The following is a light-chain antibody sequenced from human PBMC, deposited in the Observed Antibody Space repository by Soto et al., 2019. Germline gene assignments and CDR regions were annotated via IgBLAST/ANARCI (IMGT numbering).Light chain of an antibody. Sequence: DIQMTQSPSAVSASVGDTVTITCRASQTVSRYLNWYQQKSGTAPKLLIYAASTLHTAVPSRFSGRGSGTDFTLTINNLQREDFADYFCQQTYSNLWTFGQGTKVDIK. V-gene: IGKV1-39*01. J-gene: IGKJ1*01. CDR1: QTVSRY. CDR2: AAS. CDR3: QQTYSNLWT.